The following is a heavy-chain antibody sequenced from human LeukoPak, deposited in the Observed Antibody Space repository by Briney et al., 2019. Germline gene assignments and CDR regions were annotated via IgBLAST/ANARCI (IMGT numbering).Heavy chain of an antibody. V-gene: IGHV3-48*01. CDR1: GFTFGDYS. CDR3: VRLGRGYDTPLWASDI. CDR2: IFSTSSMI. D-gene: IGHD3-3*01. J-gene: IGHJ3*02. Sequence: PGGSLRLSCAASGFTFGDYSMNWVRQAPGKGRAWVSFIFSTSSMIFYPDAVKGRFPISRDNAQYSLFLQMNSLRSEDTALYYCVRLGRGYDTPLWASDIWGPGTLVSVSS.